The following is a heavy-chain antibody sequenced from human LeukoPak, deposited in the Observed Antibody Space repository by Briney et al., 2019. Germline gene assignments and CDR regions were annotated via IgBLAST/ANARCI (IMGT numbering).Heavy chain of an antibody. Sequence: ASVRVSFTPSGYTYNSYYMHWVRQTPRQGLEWMGIINPSGGSTSYAHKYEGRVTMTRDTSTSTVCMELSSLTSEDTAVYYCARESYGDEDNWGQGTLVTVSS. CDR1: GYTYNSYY. D-gene: IGHD4-17*01. J-gene: IGHJ4*02. CDR3: ARESYGDEDN. V-gene: IGHV1-46*02. CDR2: INPSGGST.